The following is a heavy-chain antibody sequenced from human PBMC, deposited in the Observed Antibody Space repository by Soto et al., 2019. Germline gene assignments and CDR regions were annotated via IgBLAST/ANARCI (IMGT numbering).Heavy chain of an antibody. CDR3: ARSMGLGWLVPGDY. CDR1: GFTFSNCG. Sequence: GGSLRLSCAASGFTFSNCGMNWVRQTPGKGLEWVSYISDSGATKHYADSVKGRFTISRDNGKDSLYLQMNSLSAEDTAVYYCARSMGLGWLVPGDYWGQGTLVTVSS. CDR2: ISDSGATK. D-gene: IGHD6-19*01. V-gene: IGHV3-48*01. J-gene: IGHJ4*02.